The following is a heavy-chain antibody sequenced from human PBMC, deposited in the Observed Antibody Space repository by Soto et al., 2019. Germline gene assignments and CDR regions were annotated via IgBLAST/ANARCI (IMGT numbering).Heavy chain of an antibody. CDR3: AGPPELTRIYLYYGMDF. CDR1: GGTFSSYA. V-gene: IGHV1-69*12. J-gene: IGHJ6*02. D-gene: IGHD1-7*01. Sequence: VQLVQSGAEVKKPGSSVKVSCKASGGTFSSYAISWVRQAPGQGLEWMGGIIPIFGTANYAQKFQGRVTITADESTSTAYMELSSLRSEDTAVYYCAGPPELTRIYLYYGMDFWGQGTTVTVSS. CDR2: IIPIFGTA.